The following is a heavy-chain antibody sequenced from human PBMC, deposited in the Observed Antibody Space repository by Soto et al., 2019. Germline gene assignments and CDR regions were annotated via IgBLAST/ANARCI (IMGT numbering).Heavy chain of an antibody. D-gene: IGHD1-26*01. CDR3: AKGEGLYYYYYMDV. CDR1: GFTFSSYA. Sequence: GGSLRLSCAASGFTFSSYAMSWVRQAPGKGLEWVSAISGSGGSTYYADSVKGRFTISRDNSKNTLYLQMNSLRAEDTAVYTCAKGEGLYYYYYMDVWGKGTTVTVSS. V-gene: IGHV3-23*01. CDR2: ISGSGGST. J-gene: IGHJ6*03.